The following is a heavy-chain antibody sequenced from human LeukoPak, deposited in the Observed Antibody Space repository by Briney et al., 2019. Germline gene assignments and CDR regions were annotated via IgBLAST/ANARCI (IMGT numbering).Heavy chain of an antibody. CDR1: GFTFCSYA. D-gene: IGHD3-22*01. V-gene: IGHV3-23*01. J-gene: IGHJ5*02. CDR2: ISGSGGST. Sequence: GGSLRLSCAASGFTFCSYAMSWVRQAPGKGLEWVSAISGSGGSTYYADSVKGRFTISRDNSKNTLYLQMNSLGAEDTALYYCARDINGYYYDSHGYYPTDLWGQGTLVTVSS. CDR3: ARDINGYYYDSHGYYPTDL.